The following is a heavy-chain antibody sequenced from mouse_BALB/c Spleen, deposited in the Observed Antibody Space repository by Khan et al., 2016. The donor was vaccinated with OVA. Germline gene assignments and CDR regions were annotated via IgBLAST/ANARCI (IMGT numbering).Heavy chain of an antibody. D-gene: IGHD4-1*01. CDR3: ARVASSWDFSVPC. J-gene: IGHJ3*01. Sequence: VQLQQSGPELVEPGASVKMSCKASGYTFTNYVMHWVKQKPGQGLEWIGYINPYNAGTRYNAKFKGKATLTSDTSSTTAYMELSSLTSEDSAVYYCARVASSWDFSVPCWGQGTLVTVSA. V-gene: IGHV1S136*01. CDR1: GYTFTNYV. CDR2: INPYNAGT.